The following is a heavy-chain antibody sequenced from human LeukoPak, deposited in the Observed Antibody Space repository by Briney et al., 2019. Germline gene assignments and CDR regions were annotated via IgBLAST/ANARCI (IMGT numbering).Heavy chain of an antibody. D-gene: IGHD2-15*01. V-gene: IGHV3-48*01. CDR1: GFTFSSNS. CDR2: ISSSSGTI. CDR3: ARELGYCSGGSCYNIRFDP. J-gene: IGHJ5*02. Sequence: GGSLRLSCAASGFTFSSNSMNWVRQAPGKGLEWVPYISSSSGTIYYADSVKGRFTISRDNAKNSLYLQMNSLRAEDTAVYYCARELGYCSGGSCYNIRFDPWGQGTLVTVSS.